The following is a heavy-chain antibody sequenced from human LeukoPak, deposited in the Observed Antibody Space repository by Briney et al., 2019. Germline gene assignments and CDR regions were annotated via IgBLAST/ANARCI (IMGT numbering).Heavy chain of an antibody. D-gene: IGHD3-3*01. J-gene: IGHJ5*02. CDR2: LSGNAATT. Sequence: GSLRLSCAASGFTFRTYTMTWVRQAPGKGLEWVSSLSGNAATTYYADSVKGRFTISRDNSKNTLYLQINSLRADDTALYYCAKDHGAIFGVGADDHWGPGTLVTVSS. CDR1: GFTFRTYT. V-gene: IGHV3-23*01. CDR3: AKDHGAIFGVGADDH.